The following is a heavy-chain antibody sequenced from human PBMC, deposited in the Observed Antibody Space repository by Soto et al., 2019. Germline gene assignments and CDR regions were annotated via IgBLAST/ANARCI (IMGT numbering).Heavy chain of an antibody. J-gene: IGHJ4*02. Sequence: ELQLVESGGGLVQPGGSLRLSCAASGSTVSTNYMSWFRQAPGKGLECVAILYMSGNSYYADSVRGRFTISRDTSKRTLSLQMGSLRAGDTAVYYCTQEELGRDHWGQGTLVTVSS. CDR3: TQEELGRDH. D-gene: IGHD7-27*01. CDR1: GSTVSTNY. CDR2: LYMSGNS. V-gene: IGHV3-66*01.